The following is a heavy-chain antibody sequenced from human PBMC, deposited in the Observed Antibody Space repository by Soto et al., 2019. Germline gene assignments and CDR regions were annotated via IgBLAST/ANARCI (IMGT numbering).Heavy chain of an antibody. CDR2: ISGSGGST. CDR1: GFTFSSYA. D-gene: IGHD2-15*01. Sequence: GGSLRLSCAASGFTFSSYAMSWVRQAPGKGLEWVSAISGSGGSTYYADSVKGRFTISRDNSKNTLYLQMNSLRAEDTAVYYCAKDYCSGGSCYSGLRWSDYYYMDVWGKGTTVTVSS. V-gene: IGHV3-23*01. CDR3: AKDYCSGGSCYSGLRWSDYYYMDV. J-gene: IGHJ6*03.